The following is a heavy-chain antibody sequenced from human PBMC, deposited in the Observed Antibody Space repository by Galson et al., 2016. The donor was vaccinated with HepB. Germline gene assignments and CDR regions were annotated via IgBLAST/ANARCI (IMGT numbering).Heavy chain of an antibody. D-gene: IGHD2-2*02. J-gene: IGHJ4*02. CDR3: ARIDCSTTNCYNFDF. CDR1: GYSFTSYW. V-gene: IGHV5-51*01. CDR2: IYPGDSDT. Sequence: QSGAEVKKPGESLKISCQGSGYSFTSYWIAWVRQMPGEGLECMGIIYPGDSDTRYSPSFQGQVTISADKSISTAYLQWSSLKASDTAMYFCARIDCSTTNCYNFDFWGQGTLLTVSS.